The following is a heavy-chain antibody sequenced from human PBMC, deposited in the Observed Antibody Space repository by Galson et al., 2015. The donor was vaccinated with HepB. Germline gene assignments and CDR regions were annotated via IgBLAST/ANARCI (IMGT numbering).Heavy chain of an antibody. CDR2: ISYDGSNK. CDR1: GFTFSSYG. V-gene: IGHV3-30*18. D-gene: IGHD6-13*01. CDR3: AKDQHSSSWFKDWYNWFGP. J-gene: IGHJ5*02. Sequence: SLRLSCAASGFTFSSYGMHWVRQAPGKGLEWVAVISYDGSNKYYADSVKGRFTISRDNSKNTLYLQMNSLRAEDTAVYYCAKDQHSSSWFKDWYNWFGPWGQGTLVTVSS.